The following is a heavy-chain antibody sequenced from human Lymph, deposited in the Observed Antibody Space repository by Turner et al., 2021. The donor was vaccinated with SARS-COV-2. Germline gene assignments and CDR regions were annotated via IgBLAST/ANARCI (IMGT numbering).Heavy chain of an antibody. J-gene: IGHJ4*02. Sequence: EVQLVESGGGLIQPGGSLRLSCAASGFTVSSNYMSWVRQAPGKGLEWVSLIYSGGSTLYADSVKGRFTISRDNSKNTLYLQMNSLRADDTAVYYCVRVLPYGDYFDFWGQGTLVTVSS. CDR1: GFTVSSNY. CDR3: VRVLPYGDYFDF. V-gene: IGHV3-53*01. D-gene: IGHD4-17*01. CDR2: IYSGGST.